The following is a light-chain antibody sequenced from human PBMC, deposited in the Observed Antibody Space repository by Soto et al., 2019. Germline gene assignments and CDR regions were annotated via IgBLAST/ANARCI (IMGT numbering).Light chain of an antibody. J-gene: IGKJ1*01. Sequence: EVVMTQSPATLSVSPGDTATLSCRASQSISSSLAWYQQKAGQAPRLLIYGSSTRATGVPARFSGSGSGTEFTLTISRLQSEDFAVYYCQQYYNWRPRFGQGTKVDIK. CDR3: QQYYNWRPR. CDR2: GSS. V-gene: IGKV3-15*01. CDR1: QSISSS.